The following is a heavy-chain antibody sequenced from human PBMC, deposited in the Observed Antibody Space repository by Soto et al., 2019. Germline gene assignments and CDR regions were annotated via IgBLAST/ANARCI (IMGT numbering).Heavy chain of an antibody. D-gene: IGHD2-2*01. CDR2: ISYDGSNK. V-gene: IGHV3-30*18. J-gene: IGHJ6*03. Sequence: GGSLRLSCAASGFTFSSYGMHWVRQAPGKGLEWVAVISYDGSNKYYADSVKGRFTISRDNSKNTLYLQMNSLRAEDTAVYYCAKGGVVPAVYYYYYYMDVWGKGTTVTVSS. CDR1: GFTFSSYG. CDR3: AKGGVVPAVYYYYYYMDV.